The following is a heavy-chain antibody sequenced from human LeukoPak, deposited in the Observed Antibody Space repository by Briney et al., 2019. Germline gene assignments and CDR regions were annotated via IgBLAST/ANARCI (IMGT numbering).Heavy chain of an antibody. V-gene: IGHV4-4*07. Sequence: SETLSLTCTVSGGSFSSYYWSWIRQPAGKGLDWIGHISTSGNTNYSPSLKSRVTMSVDKSKNQFSLNLGSVTAADTAVYYCARVNSSGSFLDYWGQGTLVTVSS. J-gene: IGHJ4*02. CDR3: ARVNSSGSFLDY. CDR1: GGSFSSYY. D-gene: IGHD3-22*01. CDR2: ISTSGNT.